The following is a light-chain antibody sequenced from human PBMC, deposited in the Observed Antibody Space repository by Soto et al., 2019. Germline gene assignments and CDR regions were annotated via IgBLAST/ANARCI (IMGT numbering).Light chain of an antibody. V-gene: IGKV1-33*01. J-gene: IGKJ4*01. Sequence: DIPMTQTPSSVSASVGDRLTITCQASQGISNSLNWYQQKPGKAPKLLISGASNLEPGVPSRFSGNGHATDFTFTISGLQPEDIATYYCLQYEDYPLTFGGGTKVDIK. CDR1: QGISNS. CDR3: LQYEDYPLT. CDR2: GAS.